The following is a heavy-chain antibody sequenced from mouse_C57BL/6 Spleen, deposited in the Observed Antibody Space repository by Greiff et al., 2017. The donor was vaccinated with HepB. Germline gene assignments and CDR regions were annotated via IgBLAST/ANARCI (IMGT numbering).Heavy chain of an antibody. V-gene: IGHV2-9-1*01. Sequence: QVQLKQSGPGLVAPSQSLSITCTVSGFSLTSYAISWVRQPPGKGLEWLGVIWTGGGTNYNSALKSRLSISKDNSKSQVFLKMNSLQTDDTARYYCARTHGSSPYWYFDVWGTGTTVTVSS. CDR2: IWTGGGT. CDR3: ARTHGSSPYWYFDV. J-gene: IGHJ1*03. D-gene: IGHD1-1*01. CDR1: GFSLTSYA.